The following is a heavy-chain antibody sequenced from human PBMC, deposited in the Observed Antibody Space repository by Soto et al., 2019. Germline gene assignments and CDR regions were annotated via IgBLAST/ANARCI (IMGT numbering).Heavy chain of an antibody. V-gene: IGHV3-49*04. Sequence: GGSLRLSCTASGFTFGDYAMSWVRQAPGKGLEWVGFIRSKAYGGTTEYAASVKGRFTISRDDSKSIAYLQMNSLKTEDTAVYYCIRVRTLHAFDIWGQGTMVTVSS. CDR3: IRVRTLHAFDI. D-gene: IGHD2-2*01. CDR2: IRSKAYGGTT. J-gene: IGHJ3*02. CDR1: GFTFGDYA.